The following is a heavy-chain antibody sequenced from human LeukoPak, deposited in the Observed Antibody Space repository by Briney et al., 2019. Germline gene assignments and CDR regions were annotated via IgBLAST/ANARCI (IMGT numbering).Heavy chain of an antibody. CDR1: GGSMSSRSTY. D-gene: IGHD2-2*01. J-gene: IGHJ4*02. V-gene: IGHV4-39*07. CDR2: IYSSGST. Sequence: PLETLSLTCTVSGGSMSSRSTYWGWIRQRPGKGLQWIGSIYSSGSTYYNPSLKSRVTISIDTSKIQFSLKLNSVTAVDTAMYYCARVVEDYCNSFNCYAIMPTVFDCWGQRTLVTVSS. CDR3: ARVVEDYCNSFNCYAIMPTVFDC.